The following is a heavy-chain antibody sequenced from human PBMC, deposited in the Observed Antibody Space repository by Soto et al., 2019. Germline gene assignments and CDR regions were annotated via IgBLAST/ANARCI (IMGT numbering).Heavy chain of an antibody. CDR1: GYTFRNYG. CDR3: ARDLVSGSDFWRAYNGGYFDY. CDR2: ISPYNGNT. J-gene: IGHJ4*02. V-gene: IGHV1-18*01. Sequence: QVQLVQSGAEVKRPGASVKVSCKASGYTFRNYGFTWVRQAPGQGLEWMAWISPYNGNTNYAQDLQGRVTMTTDTSTSTAYMELRSLTSEDTAMYYCARDLVSGSDFWRAYNGGYFDYWGQGTLVTVSS. D-gene: IGHD3-3*01.